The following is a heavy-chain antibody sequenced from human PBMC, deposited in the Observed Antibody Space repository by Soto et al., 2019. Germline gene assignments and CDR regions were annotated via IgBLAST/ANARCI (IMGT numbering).Heavy chain of an antibody. J-gene: IGHJ4*02. CDR1: GGTFSSYT. Sequence: QVQLVQSGAEVKKPGSSVKVSCKASGGTFSSYTIRWVRQAPGQGLEWMGRIIPILGIANYAQKFQGRVTITADKSTSTAYMELSSLRSEDTAVYYCMSVLGLGFDYWGQGTLVTVSS. V-gene: IGHV1-69*02. CDR2: IIPILGIA. CDR3: MSVLGLGFDY. D-gene: IGHD3-16*01.